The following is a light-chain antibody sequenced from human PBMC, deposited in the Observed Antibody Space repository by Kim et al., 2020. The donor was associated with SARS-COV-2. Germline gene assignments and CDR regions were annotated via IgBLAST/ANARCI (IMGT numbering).Light chain of an antibody. CDR3: HQYVDLPS. J-gene: IGKJ5*01. V-gene: IGKV3-15*01. CDR2: DAS. Sequence: EIVMTQSPATLSVSPGERATLSCRASQSVSSGLAWYQQKPGQAPRLLIYDASKRATGTPARFSGSGSGTEFTLTISSLQSDDFAVYSCHQYVDLPSFGQGTRLEIK. CDR1: QSVSSG.